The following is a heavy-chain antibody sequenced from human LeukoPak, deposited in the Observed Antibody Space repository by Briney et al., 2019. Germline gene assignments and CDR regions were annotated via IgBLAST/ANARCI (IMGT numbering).Heavy chain of an antibody. J-gene: IGHJ5*02. Sequence: PGGSLRLSCAASGFTFSSYAMHWVRQAPGKGLEWVAVISYDGSNKHYADSVKGRFTISRDNSKNTLYLQINSLRAEDTAVYYCARDPSTVTTYLPFDPWGQGTLVTVSS. CDR2: ISYDGSNK. V-gene: IGHV3-30-3*01. CDR3: ARDPSTVTTYLPFDP. CDR1: GFTFSSYA. D-gene: IGHD4-11*01.